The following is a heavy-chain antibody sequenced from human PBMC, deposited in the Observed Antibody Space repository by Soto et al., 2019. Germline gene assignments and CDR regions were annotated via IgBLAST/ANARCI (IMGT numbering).Heavy chain of an antibody. CDR1: GYTFTGYY. D-gene: IGHD5-18*01. Sequence: GASVKVSCKASGYTFTGYYLRWVRQAPGQGNEWMGWVNPNSGGTSYAQKFQDWVTMTRDTSISTAYIELSRLRSDDTALYYCARETAMAAFDIWGQGTMVTVSS. CDR3: ARETAMAAFDI. CDR2: VNPNSGGT. J-gene: IGHJ3*02. V-gene: IGHV1-2*04.